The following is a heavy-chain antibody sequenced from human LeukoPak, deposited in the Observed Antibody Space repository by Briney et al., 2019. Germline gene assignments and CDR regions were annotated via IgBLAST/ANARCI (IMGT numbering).Heavy chain of an antibody. J-gene: IGHJ4*02. Sequence: SETLSLTCTVSNGSIRSHFWTWFRQPPGKGLEWIGYIHYSGSTNYNPSLKSRVSMSLDTSKNQFSLKLSSVTAADTAVYFCARAQGRLVPPAYWGQGTLVTVSS. V-gene: IGHV4-59*11. CDR1: NGSIRSHF. D-gene: IGHD6-19*01. CDR2: IHYSGST. CDR3: ARAQGRLVPPAY.